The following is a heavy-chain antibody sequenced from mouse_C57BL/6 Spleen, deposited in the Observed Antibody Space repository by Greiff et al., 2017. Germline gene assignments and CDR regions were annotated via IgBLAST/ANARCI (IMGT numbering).Heavy chain of an antibody. CDR1: GYTFTSYW. CDR2: IHPSDSDT. D-gene: IGHD1-1*01. V-gene: IGHV1-74*01. CDR3: AMPQYYGSSYGDWYFDV. J-gene: IGHJ1*03. Sequence: QVQLQQSGAELVKPGASVKVSCKASGYTFTSYWMHWVKQRPGQGLEWIGRIHPSDSDTNYNQKFKGKATLTVDQSSSTAYMQLSSLTSEDSAVDYCAMPQYYGSSYGDWYFDVWGKGTTVTVSS.